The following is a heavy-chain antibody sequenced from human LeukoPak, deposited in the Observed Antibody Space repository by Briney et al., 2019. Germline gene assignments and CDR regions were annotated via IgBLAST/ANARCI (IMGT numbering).Heavy chain of an antibody. D-gene: IGHD2-8*01. V-gene: IGHV3-30*04. Sequence: PGGSLRLSCAASGFTFSSYAMHWVRQAPGKGLEWVAVISYDGSNKYYADSVKGRFTISRDNSKNTLYLQMNSLRAEDTAVYYCARGPSAWYYWFDYWGQGTLVTVSS. CDR2: ISYDGSNK. CDR3: ARGPSAWYYWFDY. CDR1: GFTFSSYA. J-gene: IGHJ4*02.